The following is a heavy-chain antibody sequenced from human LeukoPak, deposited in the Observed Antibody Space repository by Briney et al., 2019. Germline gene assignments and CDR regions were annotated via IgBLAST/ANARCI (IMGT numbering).Heavy chain of an antibody. CDR2: ISGSTGDT. V-gene: IGHV1-18*01. J-gene: IGHJ4*02. CDR3: ARDEDYGIFFNVDY. D-gene: IGHD4-17*01. CDR1: GYSFVLYG. Sequence: ASVKVSCKASGYSFVLYGISWVRQAPGEGPEWMGWISGSTGDTNYAQKFQGRVTMTADTSTSTAYMELRSLRSDDTAVYYCARDEDYGIFFNVDYWGQGTLVTVSS.